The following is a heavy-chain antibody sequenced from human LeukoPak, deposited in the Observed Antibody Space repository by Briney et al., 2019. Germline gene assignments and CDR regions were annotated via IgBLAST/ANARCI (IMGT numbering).Heavy chain of an antibody. D-gene: IGHD1-7*01. Sequence: SVKVSCKASGGTFSSYAISWVRQAPGQGLEWMGGIIPIFGTANYAQKFQGRVTITADESTSTAYMELSSLRSEDTAVYYCARAFYPPHPLRYNWNYQDYYYYYMDVWGKGTTVTVSS. CDR2: IIPIFGTA. CDR3: ARAFYPPHPLRYNWNYQDYYYYYMDV. V-gene: IGHV1-69*13. J-gene: IGHJ6*03. CDR1: GGTFSSYA.